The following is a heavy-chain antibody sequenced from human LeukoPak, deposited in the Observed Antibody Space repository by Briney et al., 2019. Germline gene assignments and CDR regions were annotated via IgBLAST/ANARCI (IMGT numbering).Heavy chain of an antibody. CDR3: ARSTYYDSSGYYYFGY. J-gene: IGHJ4*02. V-gene: IGHV1-2*02. CDR1: GYTFTGYY. CDR2: INPNSGGT. D-gene: IGHD3-22*01. Sequence: ASVKVSCKASGYTFTGYYMHWVRQAPGQGLEWMGWINPNSGGTNYAQKFQGRVTMTRDTSISTAYMELSRLRSDDTAVYYCARSTYYDSSGYYYFGYWGQGTLVIVSS.